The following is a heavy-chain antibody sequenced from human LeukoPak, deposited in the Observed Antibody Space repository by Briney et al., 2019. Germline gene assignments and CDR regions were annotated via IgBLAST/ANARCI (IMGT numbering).Heavy chain of an antibody. J-gene: IGHJ3*02. CDR1: GDTLTELS. V-gene: IGHV1-24*01. Sequence: ASVTVSCKVSGDTLTELSMHWVRQAPGKGLEWMGGFDPEDGETIYAQKFQGRVTMTEDTSTDTAYMELSSLRSEDTAVYYCAFDYGDYGFCFDIWGQGTMVTVSS. CDR3: AFDYGDYGFCFDI. D-gene: IGHD4-17*01. CDR2: FDPEDGET.